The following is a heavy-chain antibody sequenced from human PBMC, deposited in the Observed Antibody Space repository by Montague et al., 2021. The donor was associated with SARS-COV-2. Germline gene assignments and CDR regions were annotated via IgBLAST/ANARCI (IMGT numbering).Heavy chain of an antibody. CDR3: ARSGVGIFDFSYFDS. V-gene: IGHV4-38-2*02. J-gene: IGHJ4*02. Sequence: SETLSLTCSVSGFSISSGCYWGWIRQTPGKGLEWIGSRYQNGATYYSPSLKRPVTILLDTPKNQFSLSLTSVTAADTAVYYCARSGVGIFDFSYFDSWGQGSLVIVSS. CDR2: RYQNGAT. D-gene: IGHD3-3*01. CDR1: GFSISSGCY.